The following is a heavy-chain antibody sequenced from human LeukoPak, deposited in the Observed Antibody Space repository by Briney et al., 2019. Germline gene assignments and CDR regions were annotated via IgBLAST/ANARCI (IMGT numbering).Heavy chain of an antibody. CDR2: IYHSGST. CDR3: ARPGTSRYCSSTSCSLRAFDI. CDR1: GYSISSGYY. Sequence: MASETLSLTCAVSGYSISSGYYWGWIRQPPGKGLEWIGSIYHSGSTYYNPSLKSRVTISVDTSKNQFSLKLSSVTAADTAVHYCARPGTSRYCSSTSCSLRAFDIWGQGTMVTVPS. J-gene: IGHJ3*02. D-gene: IGHD2-2*01. V-gene: IGHV4-38-2*01.